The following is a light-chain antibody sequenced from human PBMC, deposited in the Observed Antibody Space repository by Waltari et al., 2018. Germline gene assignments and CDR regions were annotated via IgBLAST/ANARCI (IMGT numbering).Light chain of an antibody. J-gene: IGKJ1*01. CDR1: QSVSSSY. CDR2: GAS. Sequence: DIVLTQSPGTLSLSPGERATLSCRASQSVSSSYLAWYQQKPGQAPRLLIYGASSRATGIPDRFSGSGSGTDFTLTISRLEPEDFAVYYCQQYGSSPTWTFGQGP. CDR3: QQYGSSPTWT. V-gene: IGKV3-20*01.